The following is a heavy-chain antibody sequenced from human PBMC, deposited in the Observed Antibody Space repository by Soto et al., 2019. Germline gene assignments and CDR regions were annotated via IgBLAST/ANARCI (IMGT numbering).Heavy chain of an antibody. CDR3: AKDYPLRMVATPLDAFDI. V-gene: IGHV3-23*01. CDR2: ISGSGGST. Sequence: GGALRLSCGGSGFTLSRYAISWVRQAPGKGMEWVSAISGSGGSTYYADSVKGRFTISRDNSKNTLYLQMNSLRAEDTAVYYCAKDYPLRMVATPLDAFDIWGQGTMVTVSS. D-gene: IGHD5-12*01. J-gene: IGHJ3*02. CDR1: GFTLSRYA.